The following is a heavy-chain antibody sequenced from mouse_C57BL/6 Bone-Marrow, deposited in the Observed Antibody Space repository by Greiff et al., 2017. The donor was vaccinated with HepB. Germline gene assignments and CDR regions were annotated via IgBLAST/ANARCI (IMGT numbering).Heavy chain of an antibody. J-gene: IGHJ4*01. Sequence: QVQLQQPGAELVKPGASVKLSCKASGYTFTSYWMHWVKQRPGRGLEWIGRIDPNSGGTKYNEKFKSKATLTVDKPSSTAYMQLSSLTSEDSAVYYCASGALFPSWYAMDYWGQGTSLTVSS. CDR3: ASGALFPSWYAMDY. CDR1: GYTFTSYW. V-gene: IGHV1-72*01. CDR2: IDPNSGGT.